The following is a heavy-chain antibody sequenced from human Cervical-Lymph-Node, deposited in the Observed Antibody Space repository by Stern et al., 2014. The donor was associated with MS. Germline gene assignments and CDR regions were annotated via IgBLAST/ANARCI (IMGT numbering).Heavy chain of an antibody. CDR3: ARQLDYSDFLDF. V-gene: IGHV1-3*01. J-gene: IGHJ4*02. CDR2: INGGPGTT. D-gene: IGHD4-11*01. CDR1: GYNFIDHA. Sequence: QVHLVQSGAEVKKPGASMTISCKTSGYNFIDHAIHWVRQAPGQRLEWMGWINGGPGTTKYSQKFQGRVSFTRDKAASAAYMDLSSLSPDDTAVYYCARQLDYSDFLDFWGQGTLVTVSS.